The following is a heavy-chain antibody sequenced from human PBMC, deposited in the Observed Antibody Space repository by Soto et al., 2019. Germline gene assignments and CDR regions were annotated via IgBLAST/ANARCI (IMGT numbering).Heavy chain of an antibody. CDR1: GYTFTGYY. CDR2: INPNSGGT. J-gene: IGHJ4*02. CDR3: AAYCGGDCYSLRDYFDY. V-gene: IGHV1-2*04. Sequence: ASVKVSCKASGYTFTGYYMHWVRQAPGQGLEWMGWINPNSGGTNYAQKFQGWVTMTRDTSISTAYMELSRLRSEDTAVYYCAAYCGGDCYSLRDYFDYWGQGTLVTVSS. D-gene: IGHD2-21*02.